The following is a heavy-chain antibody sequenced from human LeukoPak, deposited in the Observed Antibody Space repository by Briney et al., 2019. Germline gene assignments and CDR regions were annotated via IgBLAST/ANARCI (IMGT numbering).Heavy chain of an antibody. D-gene: IGHD6-19*01. CDR2: ITHSGST. CDR3: VSRYSSGGFEAEN. Sequence: SETLSLTCAVYGGSFNNYFWSWIRQPPGRGLEWIGEITHSGSTNYNPSVRSRVTISVDTSKNQFSLKLNSVTAADTAVYYCVSRYSSGGFEAENWGQGTLVTVSS. J-gene: IGHJ4*02. V-gene: IGHV4-34*01. CDR1: GGSFNNYF.